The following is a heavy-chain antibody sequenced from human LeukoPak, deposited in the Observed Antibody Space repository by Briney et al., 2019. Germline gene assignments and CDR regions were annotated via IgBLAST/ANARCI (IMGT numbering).Heavy chain of an antibody. CDR3: ARHSSTTGFDP. V-gene: IGHV4-34*01. D-gene: IGHD2/OR15-2a*01. J-gene: IGHJ5*02. Sequence: SETLSLTCAVYGGSFSGYYWSWIRQPPGKGLEWIGEINHSGSTNYNPSLKSRVTISVDTSKNLFSLKLSSVTAADTAVYYCARHSSTTGFDPWGQGTLVTVSS. CDR1: GGSFSGYY. CDR2: INHSGST.